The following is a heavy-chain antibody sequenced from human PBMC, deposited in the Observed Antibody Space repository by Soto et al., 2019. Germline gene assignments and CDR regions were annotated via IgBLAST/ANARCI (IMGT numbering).Heavy chain of an antibody. J-gene: IGHJ6*02. CDR1: GYTFTGYY. D-gene: IGHD6-19*01. V-gene: IGHV1-2*04. CDR2: INPNSGGT. CDR3: ARFGYSSGTSGGLGYYYYYGMDV. Sequence: ASVKVSCKASGYTFTGYYMHWVRQAPGQGLEWMGWINPNSGGTNYAQKFQGWVTMTRDTSISTAYMELSRLRSDDTAVYYCARFGYSSGTSGGLGYYYYYGMDVWGQGTTVTVSS.